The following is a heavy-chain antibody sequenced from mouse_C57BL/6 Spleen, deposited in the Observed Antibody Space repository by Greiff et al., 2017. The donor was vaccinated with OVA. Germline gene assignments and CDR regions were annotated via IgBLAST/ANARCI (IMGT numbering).Heavy chain of an antibody. CDR3: ARERDYYGSSGYFDV. V-gene: IGHV5-16*01. CDR2: INYDGSST. J-gene: IGHJ1*03. Sequence: EVQVVESEGGLVQPGSSMKLSCTASGFTFSDYYMAWVRQVPEKGLEWVANINYDGSSTYYLDSLKSRFIISRDNAKNILYLQMSSLKSEDTATYYCARERDYYGSSGYFDVWGTGTTVTVSS. D-gene: IGHD1-1*01. CDR1: GFTFSDYY.